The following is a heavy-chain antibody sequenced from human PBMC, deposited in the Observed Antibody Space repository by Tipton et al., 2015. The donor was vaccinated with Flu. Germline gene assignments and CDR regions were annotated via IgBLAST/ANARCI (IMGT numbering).Heavy chain of an antibody. V-gene: IGHV1-18*04. CDR3: AIATYYDFWSGYSDGTFDY. CDR2: ISAYNGNT. J-gene: IGHJ4*02. CDR1: GYTFTSYG. Sequence: QLVQSGPEVKKPGASVKVSCKASGYTFTSYGISWVRQAPGQGLEWMGWISAYNGNTNYAQKLQGRVTMTTDTSTSTAYMELRSLRSDDTAVYYCAIATYYDFWSGYSDGTFDYWGQGTLVTVSS. D-gene: IGHD3-3*01.